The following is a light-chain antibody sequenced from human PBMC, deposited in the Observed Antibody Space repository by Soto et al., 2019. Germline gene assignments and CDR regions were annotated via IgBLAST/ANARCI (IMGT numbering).Light chain of an antibody. CDR2: DVS. V-gene: IGLV2-14*01. CDR1: SRDIGDYNY. Sequence: QSVLTQPASVSGSHGQSITISCTGSSRDIGDYNYVSWYQQHPDKAPKLMIYDVSNRPSGVSNRFSGSKSGNTASLTISGLQAEDEARYFCSSYRSGSTPVIFGGGTKLTVL. J-gene: IGLJ2*01. CDR3: SSYRSGSTPVI.